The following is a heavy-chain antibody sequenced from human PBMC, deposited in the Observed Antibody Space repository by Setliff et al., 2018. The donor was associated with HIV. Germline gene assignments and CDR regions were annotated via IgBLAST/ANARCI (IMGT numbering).Heavy chain of an antibody. J-gene: IGHJ1*01. CDR1: TGGVSGGDMGVHD. V-gene: IGHV4-59*08. Sequence: SETLSLTCSVTGGVSGGDMGVHDWSWIRQPPGKGLEWIGDIYDNEKTFYNPSLKSRVTITVDTSKNQISLQLTSVTAEDTALYYCSRLLQDWGQGTLVTVSS. CDR2: IYDNEKT. CDR3: SRLLQD.